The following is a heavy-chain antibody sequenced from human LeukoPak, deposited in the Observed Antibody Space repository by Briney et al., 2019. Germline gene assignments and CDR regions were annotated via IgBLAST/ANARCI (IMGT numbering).Heavy chain of an antibody. CDR1: GFTFSSYG. CDR3: AKGAIGERYQGDGNWFDP. D-gene: IGHD3-10*01. J-gene: IGHJ5*02. CDR2: ISYDGSNK. Sequence: QPGRSLRLSCAASGFTFSSYGMHWVRQAPGKGLEWVAVISYDGSNKYYADSVKGRFTISRDNSKNTLYLQMNSLGAEVTAVYYCAKGAIGERYQGDGNWFDPWGQGTLVTVSS. V-gene: IGHV3-30*18.